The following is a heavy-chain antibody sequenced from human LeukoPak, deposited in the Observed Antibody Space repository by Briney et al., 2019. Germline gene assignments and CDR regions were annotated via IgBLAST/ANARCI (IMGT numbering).Heavy chain of an antibody. CDR2: IYSGGST. CDR3: AKDQEWLVRMGNYFDY. J-gene: IGHJ4*02. Sequence: GGSLRLSCAASGFTVSSNYMSWVRQAPGKGLEWVSVIYSGGSTYYADSVKGRFTISRDNSKNTLYLQMNSLRAEDTAVYYCAKDQEWLVRMGNYFDYWGQGTLVTVSS. CDR1: GFTVSSNY. D-gene: IGHD6-19*01. V-gene: IGHV3-53*05.